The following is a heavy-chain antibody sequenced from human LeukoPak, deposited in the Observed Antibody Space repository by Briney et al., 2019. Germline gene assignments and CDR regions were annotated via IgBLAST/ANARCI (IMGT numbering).Heavy chain of an antibody. CDR1: GYTFTGYY. CDR3: AAVVAGITCDH. J-gene: IGHJ4*02. D-gene: IGHD2-2*01. V-gene: IGHV1-2*02. Sequence: GASVKVSCKASGYTFTGYYMHWVRQAPGQGLEWMGWINPNSGGTNYAQKFQGRVTMTRDTSINTAYLELSSLRSDDAAIYYCAAVVAGITCDHWGQGTLVTVSS. CDR2: INPNSGGT.